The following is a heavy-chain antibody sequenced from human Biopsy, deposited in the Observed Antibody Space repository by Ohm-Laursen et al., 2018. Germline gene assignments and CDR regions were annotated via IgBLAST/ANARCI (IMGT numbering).Heavy chain of an antibody. Sequence: AASVKVSCNASGSTFTNYAISWVRQAPGQGLEWMGGIIPIFGTANYAQKFQGRVTITADESTSTAYMELSSLRSDDTAVYYCARDALGGGSYRFFYWGQGSLVTVSS. CDR2: IIPIFGTA. CDR1: GSTFTNYA. D-gene: IGHD1-26*01. CDR3: ARDALGGGSYRFFY. V-gene: IGHV1-69*13. J-gene: IGHJ4*02.